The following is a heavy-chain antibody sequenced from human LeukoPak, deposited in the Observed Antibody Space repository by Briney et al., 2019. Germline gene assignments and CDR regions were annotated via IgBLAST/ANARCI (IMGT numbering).Heavy chain of an antibody. CDR2: IYHREST. D-gene: IGHD6-13*01. CDR3: AREGGRSSSWSDNWFDP. Sequence: SETLSLTCAVSGYSLSSGYYWGWIRQSPGKGLEWLGSIYHRESTFQNPSLKSRVTISVDTSKNQFSLRLRSLTAADTAVYYCAREGGRSSSWSDNWFDPWGQGTLVTVSS. J-gene: IGHJ5*02. CDR1: GYSLSSGYY. V-gene: IGHV4-38-2*02.